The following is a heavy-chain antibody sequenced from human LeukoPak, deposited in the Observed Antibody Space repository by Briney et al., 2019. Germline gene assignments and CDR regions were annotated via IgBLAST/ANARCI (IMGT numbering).Heavy chain of an antibody. Sequence: GGSLRLSCVASGFNFNTYTMNWVRQAPGKGLEWVSSISSSSSYIYYADSVKGRFTISRDNAKNSLYLQMNSLRAEDTAVYYAVRGWYLENWGQGTLVTVSS. CDR3: VRGWYLEN. CDR1: GFNFNTYT. V-gene: IGHV3-21*04. CDR2: ISSSSSYI. J-gene: IGHJ4*02.